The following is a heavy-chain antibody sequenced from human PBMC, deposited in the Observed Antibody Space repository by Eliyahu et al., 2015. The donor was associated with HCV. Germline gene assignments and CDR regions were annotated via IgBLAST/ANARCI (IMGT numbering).Heavy chain of an antibody. D-gene: IGHD5-12*01. CDR3: ARGVYSGYDYCWFDP. Sequence: GIIPIFGTANYAQKFQGRVTITADESTSTAYMELSSLRSEDTAVYYCARGVYSGYDYCWFDPWGQGTLVTVSS. V-gene: IGHV1-69*01. J-gene: IGHJ5*02. CDR2: IIPIFGTA.